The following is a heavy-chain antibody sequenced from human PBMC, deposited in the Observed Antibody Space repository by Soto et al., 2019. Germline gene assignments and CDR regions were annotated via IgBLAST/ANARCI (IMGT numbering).Heavy chain of an antibody. V-gene: IGHV3-30*18. CDR3: AKDPVLDGYSSGWYPFDY. CDR1: GFTFSSYG. D-gene: IGHD6-19*01. J-gene: IGHJ4*02. CDR2: ISYDGSNK. Sequence: GGSLRLSCAASGFTFSSYGMHWVRQAPGKGLEWVAVISYDGSNKYYADSVKGRFTISRDNSKNTLYLQMNSLRAEDTAVYYCAKDPVLDGYSSGWYPFDYWGQGTLVTVSS.